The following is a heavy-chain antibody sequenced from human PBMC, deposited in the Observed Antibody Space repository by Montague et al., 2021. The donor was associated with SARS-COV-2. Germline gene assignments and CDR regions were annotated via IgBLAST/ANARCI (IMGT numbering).Heavy chain of an antibody. CDR1: GGSISTYY. CDR2: INHSGST. J-gene: IGHJ4*02. CDR3: AREHYSSSWYGIRYYFDY. Sequence: SETLSLTCTVSGGSISTYYWSWIRQPPGKGLEWIGEINHSGSTNYNPSLKSRVTKSVDTSKNPLSLKLSSVTAADTAVYYCAREHYSSSWYGIRYYFDYWGQGTLVTVSS. D-gene: IGHD6-13*01. V-gene: IGHV4-34*01.